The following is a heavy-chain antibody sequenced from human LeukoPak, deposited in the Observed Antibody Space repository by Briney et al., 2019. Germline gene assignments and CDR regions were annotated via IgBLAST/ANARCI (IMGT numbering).Heavy chain of an antibody. V-gene: IGHV4-38-2*01. Sequence: SETLSLTCAVSGYSISSGYYWGWIRQPPGKGLEWIGSIYHSGSTYYNPSLKSRVTISVDTSKNQFSLKLSSVTAADTAVYYCARHSTSSTTDAFDIWGQGTMAIVSS. D-gene: IGHD6-13*01. CDR2: IYHSGST. CDR3: ARHSTSSTTDAFDI. CDR1: GYSISSGYY. J-gene: IGHJ3*02.